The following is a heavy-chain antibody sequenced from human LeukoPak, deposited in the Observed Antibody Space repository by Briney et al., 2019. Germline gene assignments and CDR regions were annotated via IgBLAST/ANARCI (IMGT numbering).Heavy chain of an antibody. CDR3: ARRSYDSSGYYYDDAFDI. CDR1: GGSISSGGYY. Sequence: SETLSLTCTVSGGSISSGGYYWSWLRQHPGKGLEWIGYIFYSGSTYYNPSLKSRVTISVDTSKNQFSLKLSSVTAADTAMYYCARRSYDSSGYYYDDAFDIWGQGTMVTVSS. CDR2: IFYSGST. J-gene: IGHJ3*02. D-gene: IGHD3-22*01. V-gene: IGHV4-31*03.